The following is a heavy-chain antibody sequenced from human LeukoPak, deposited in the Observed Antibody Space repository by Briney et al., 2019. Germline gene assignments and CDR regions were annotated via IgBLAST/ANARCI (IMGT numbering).Heavy chain of an antibody. J-gene: IGHJ4*02. V-gene: IGHV3-23*01. Sequence: GGSLRLSCGASGFTFSAYAMSWVRQAPGKGLEWVSGISVRGGHTYYADSVKGRFTISRDNSDNRMYLQMNSLRGEDTAIYYCAQDRDCSGTSSCSRYFDHWGQGTLVAVSS. CDR1: GFTFSAYA. CDR2: ISVRGGHT. D-gene: IGHD2-15*01. CDR3: AQDRDCSGTSSCSRYFDH.